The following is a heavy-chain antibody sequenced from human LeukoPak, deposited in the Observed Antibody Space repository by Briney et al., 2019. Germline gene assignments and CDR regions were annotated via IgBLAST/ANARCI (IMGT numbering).Heavy chain of an antibody. CDR3: AKDRRYGDYDY. J-gene: IGHJ4*02. Sequence: PGGSLRLSCAASEFTFSNYGMHWVRQAPGNGLEWVAVMSYDGSNKYYVDSVKGRFTISRDNSKNTLYLQMNSLRAEDTAVYYCAKDRRYGDYDYWGQGTLVTVSS. V-gene: IGHV3-30*18. D-gene: IGHD4-17*01. CDR1: EFTFSNYG. CDR2: MSYDGSNK.